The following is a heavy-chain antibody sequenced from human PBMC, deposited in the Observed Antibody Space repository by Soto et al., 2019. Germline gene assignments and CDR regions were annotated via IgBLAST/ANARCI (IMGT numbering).Heavy chain of an antibody. Sequence: SETLSLTCTVSGGSISSSTYYWGWIRQPPGKGLEWIGSIYYSGTTYYNPSLKSRVTISVDTSQNQFSLKLRSVTAADTAVYYCARACRTGYHYYYGMDVWGQGTTVTVSS. CDR2: IYYSGTT. CDR3: ARACRTGYHYYYGMDV. V-gene: IGHV4-39*01. D-gene: IGHD3-9*01. CDR1: GGSISSSTYY. J-gene: IGHJ6*02.